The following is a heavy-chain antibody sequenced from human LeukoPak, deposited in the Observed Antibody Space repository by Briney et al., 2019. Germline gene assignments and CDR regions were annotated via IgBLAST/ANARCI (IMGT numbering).Heavy chain of an antibody. V-gene: IGHV3-48*04. D-gene: IGHD1-26*01. Sequence: PGGSLRLSCAASGFTITTYAMGWVRQAPGKGLEWVSYISSSGSTIYYADSVKGRFTISRDNAKNSLYLQMNSLRAEDTAVYYCARDGSGSYGYWGQGTLVTVSS. J-gene: IGHJ4*02. CDR2: ISSSGSTI. CDR3: ARDGSGSYGY. CDR1: GFTITTYA.